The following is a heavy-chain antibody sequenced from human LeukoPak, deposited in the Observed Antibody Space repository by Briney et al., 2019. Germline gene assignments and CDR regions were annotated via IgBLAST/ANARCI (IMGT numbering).Heavy chain of an antibody. J-gene: IGHJ4*02. CDR3: ARDESDWFGVDY. CDR2: ISYDGYEK. Sequence: GRSLRLSCAATGFTFGSYSMHWVRQAPGKGLEWVAVISYDGYEKNYGDPVKGRFTISRENFKSTLFLQMNSLRAEDTAVYYCARDESDWFGVDYWGQGTLVTVSS. D-gene: IGHD3-10*01. CDR1: GFTFGSYS. V-gene: IGHV3-30-3*01.